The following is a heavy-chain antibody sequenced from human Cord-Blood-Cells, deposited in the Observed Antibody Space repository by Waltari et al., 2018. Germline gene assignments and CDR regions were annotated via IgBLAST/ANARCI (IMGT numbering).Heavy chain of an antibody. CDR2: IYYSGST. J-gene: IGHJ4*02. Sequence: QLQLQESGPGLVKPSETLSLTCTVSGGSISSSSYYWGWIRQPPGKGLEWIGSIYYSGSTYYNPPLKSRVTISVDTSKNQFSLQLSSVTAADTAVYYCASDRRGRFDYWGQGTLVTVSS. CDR3: ASDRRGRFDY. CDR1: GGSISSSSYY. V-gene: IGHV4-39*01.